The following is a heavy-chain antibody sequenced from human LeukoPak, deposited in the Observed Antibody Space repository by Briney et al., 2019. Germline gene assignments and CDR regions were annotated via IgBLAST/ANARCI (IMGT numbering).Heavy chain of an antibody. CDR3: ATDVRGLVPYYFDF. D-gene: IGHD3-10*02. CDR1: GGCISSYY. Sequence: SETLSLTCAVSGGCISSYYWNWIRQPPGKGLEWIGYIYYSGSTNYNPSLKSRVTISIDTSKNQLSLQLTSVTAADTAVYYCATDVRGLVPYYFDFWGQGTLVTVSS. J-gene: IGHJ4*02. V-gene: IGHV4-59*01. CDR2: IYYSGST.